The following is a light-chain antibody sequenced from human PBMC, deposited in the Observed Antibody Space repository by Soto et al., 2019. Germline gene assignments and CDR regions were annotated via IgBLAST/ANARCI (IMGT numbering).Light chain of an antibody. Sequence: EIVLMQSPGTLSLSPGERATLSCRASQSVSSSFLAWYQQKPGQAPRLLIYGASDRATGIRDRFSGSGSRTDYTLTISRLEPEDFAVYYCQQYGSSPLTFGGGTKVEIK. V-gene: IGKV3-20*01. J-gene: IGKJ4*01. CDR1: QSVSSSF. CDR3: QQYGSSPLT. CDR2: GAS.